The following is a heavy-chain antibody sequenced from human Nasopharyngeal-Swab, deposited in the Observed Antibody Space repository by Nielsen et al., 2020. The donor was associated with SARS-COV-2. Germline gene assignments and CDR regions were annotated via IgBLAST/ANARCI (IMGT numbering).Heavy chain of an antibody. J-gene: IGHJ4*02. Sequence: ASVKVSCKASGYTFIDYYIYWVRQAPGQGLEWMGWINPNTGGTNYAQKFEGRVTMTRDTSISTAYMELSRLRYDDTAVYYCARDLGGSYSDYFDYWGQGTLVTVSS. CDR3: ARDLGGSYSDYFDY. V-gene: IGHV1-2*02. D-gene: IGHD1-26*01. CDR1: GYTFIDYY. CDR2: INPNTGGT.